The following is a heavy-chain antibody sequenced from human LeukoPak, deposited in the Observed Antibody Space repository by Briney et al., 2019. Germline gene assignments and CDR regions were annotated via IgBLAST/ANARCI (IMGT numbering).Heavy chain of an antibody. CDR3: ATTSPHPYYDFWSGYYRFDY. V-gene: IGHV1-69*02. CDR2: IIPILGIA. CDR1: GGTFSSYT. J-gene: IGHJ4*02. Sequence: SSVKVSCKASGGTFSSYTISWVRQAPGQGLEWMGRIIPILGIANYAQKFQGRVTMTEDTSTDTAYMELSSLRSEDTAVYYCATTSPHPYYDFWSGYYRFDYWGQGTLVTVSS. D-gene: IGHD3-3*01.